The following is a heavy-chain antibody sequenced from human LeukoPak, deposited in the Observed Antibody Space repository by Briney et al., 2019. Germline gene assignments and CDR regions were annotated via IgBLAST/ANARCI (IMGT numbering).Heavy chain of an antibody. CDR3: ARDAPQVPAAGVLAS. D-gene: IGHD6-13*01. CDR2: MYSGGDT. J-gene: IGHJ5*02. V-gene: IGHV3-53*01. Sequence: GGSLRLSCAASGFTVRPNYMSWVRQAPGKGLEWVSAMYSGGDTYYADSVKGRFTFSRDISKNTLYLQMNGLRTEDTAMYYCARDAPQVPAAGVLASWGQGTLVTVSS. CDR1: GFTVRPNY.